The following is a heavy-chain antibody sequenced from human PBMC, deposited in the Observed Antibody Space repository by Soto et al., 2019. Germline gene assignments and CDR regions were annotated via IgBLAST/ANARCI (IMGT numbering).Heavy chain of an antibody. CDR1: GFTFSSYA. CDR3: ARDMAAAMFLDY. CDR2: ISYDGSNK. V-gene: IGHV3-30-3*01. J-gene: IGHJ4*02. D-gene: IGHD2-2*01. Sequence: GGSLRLSCAASGFTFSSYAMHWVRQAPGKGLEWVAVISYDGSNKYYADSVKGRFTISRDNSKNTLYLQMNSLRAEDTAVYYCARDMAAAMFLDYWGQGTLVTVSS.